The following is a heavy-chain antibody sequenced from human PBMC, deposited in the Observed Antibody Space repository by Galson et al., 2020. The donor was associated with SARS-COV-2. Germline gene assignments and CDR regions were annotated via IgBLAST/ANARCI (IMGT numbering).Heavy chain of an antibody. D-gene: IGHD3-9*01. CDR3: ARQILTGYYSFYYFDY. V-gene: IGHV4-39*01. Sequence: ETLSLTCTVSGGSISSSSYYWGWIRQPPGEGLEWIGSIYYSESNYYNPSLTSRVTMSVDTSKNQFSLTLSSVTAADTAVYYCARQILTGYYSFYYFDYWGQGTQVTVSS. CDR1: GGSISSSSYY. J-gene: IGHJ4*02. CDR2: IYYSESN.